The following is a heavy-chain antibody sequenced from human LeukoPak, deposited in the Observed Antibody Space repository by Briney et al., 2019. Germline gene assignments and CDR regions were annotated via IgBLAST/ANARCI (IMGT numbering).Heavy chain of an antibody. J-gene: IGHJ5*02. CDR1: GYTFTGYY. Sequence: ASVKVSCKASGYTFTGYYMHWVRQAPGQGLEWMGWINPNSGGTNYAQKFQGRVTMTRDTSISTAYMELSRLRSDDTAVHYCARDLSGWANWFDPWGQGTLVTVSS. CDR2: INPNSGGT. D-gene: IGHD6-19*01. V-gene: IGHV1-2*02. CDR3: ARDLSGWANWFDP.